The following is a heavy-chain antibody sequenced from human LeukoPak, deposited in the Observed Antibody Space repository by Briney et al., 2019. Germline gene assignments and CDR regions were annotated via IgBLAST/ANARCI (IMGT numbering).Heavy chain of an antibody. V-gene: IGHV4-38-2*02. CDR2: IYHSGSA. CDR3: ASHYYDSSGYQPG. CDR1: GYSISSGYY. J-gene: IGHJ4*02. D-gene: IGHD3-22*01. Sequence: SETLSLTCTVSGYSISSGYYWGWIRQPPGKGLEWIGSIYHSGSAYYNPSLKSRVTISVDTSKNQFSLKLSSVTAADTAVYYCASHYYDSSGYQPGWGQGTLVTVSS.